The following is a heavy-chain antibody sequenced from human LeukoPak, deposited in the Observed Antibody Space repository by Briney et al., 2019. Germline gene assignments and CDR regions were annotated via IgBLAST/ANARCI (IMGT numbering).Heavy chain of an antibody. V-gene: IGHV3-23*01. CDR1: GFTFSDYA. J-gene: IGHJ4*02. Sequence: PGGSLRLSCGASGFTFSDYAMSWVRQAPGKGLEWVSGINDNGSTRFYAASVDSPKNTLYLQMNGLRVEDTAVYYCAKDLQTWPRFPDYWGQGTLVTVSS. D-gene: IGHD5-12*01. CDR2: INDNGSTR. CDR3: AKDLQTWPRFPDY.